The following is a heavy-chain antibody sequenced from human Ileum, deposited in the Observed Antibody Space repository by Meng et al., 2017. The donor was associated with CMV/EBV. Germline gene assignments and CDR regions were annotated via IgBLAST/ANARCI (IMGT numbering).Heavy chain of an antibody. CDR3: AKEPFSGSYPYYYGMDV. V-gene: IGHV3-15*01. J-gene: IGHJ6*02. CDR1: GFTFSNSW. Sequence: GESLKISCVASGFTFSNSWMTWVRQAPGKGLEWVGRIKSKTDGGTLDYAAPVKGRFTISRDDSKSTLYLQMNSLKTEDTAVYYCAKEPFSGSYPYYYGMDVWGQGTTVTVSS. D-gene: IGHD1-26*01. CDR2: IKSKTDGGTL.